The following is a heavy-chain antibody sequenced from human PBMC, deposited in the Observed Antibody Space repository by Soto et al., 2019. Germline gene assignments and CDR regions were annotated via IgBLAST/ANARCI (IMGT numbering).Heavy chain of an antibody. D-gene: IGHD6-13*01. J-gene: IGHJ3*02. CDR2: VNPNSGNT. V-gene: IGHV1-8*01. Sequence: ASVKVSCKASGYTFTRHDINWIRQATGQGLEWIGWVNPNSGNTGYAQKFQGRVTMNRDTSTTTAYMELSSLRSEDTAIYYCAREGLYGSSQDNTFDIWGQGTIVTVSS. CDR1: GYTFTRHD. CDR3: AREGLYGSSQDNTFDI.